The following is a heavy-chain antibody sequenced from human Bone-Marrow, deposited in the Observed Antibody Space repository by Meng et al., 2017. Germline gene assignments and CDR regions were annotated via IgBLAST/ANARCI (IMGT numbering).Heavy chain of an antibody. CDR2: IYYSGST. Sequence: SETLSLTCTVSGGSTSSSSYYWGWIRQPPGKGREWIGSIYYSGSTYYNPSLKSRVTTTVDTSKNQFSLKLSSVTAADTAVYYCAREPGWYGSGSYYRTNYYGMDVWGQGTTVTVSS. CDR1: GGSTSSSSYY. D-gene: IGHD3-10*01. J-gene: IGHJ6*02. V-gene: IGHV4-39*07. CDR3: AREPGWYGSGSYYRTNYYGMDV.